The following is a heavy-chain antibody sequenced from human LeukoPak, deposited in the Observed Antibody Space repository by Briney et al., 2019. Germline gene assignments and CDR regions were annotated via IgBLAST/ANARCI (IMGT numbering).Heavy chain of an antibody. Sequence: SETLSLTCTVSGGSISSTNYYWGWIRQPPGKGLEWVGSFFFPGNTFYNPSLKSRVTISVDTSKNQFSLTLSSVTAADTAVYYCARHQTGLLYYGSGSHTAAFDLWGQGTRVTVSS. J-gene: IGHJ3*01. CDR1: GGSISSTNYY. CDR2: FFFPGNT. V-gene: IGHV4-39*01. CDR3: ARHQTGLLYYGSGSHTAAFDL. D-gene: IGHD3-10*01.